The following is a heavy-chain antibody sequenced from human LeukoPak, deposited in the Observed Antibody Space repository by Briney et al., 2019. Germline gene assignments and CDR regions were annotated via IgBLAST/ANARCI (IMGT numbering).Heavy chain of an antibody. CDR3: AREGGPYRPLDY. V-gene: IGHV4-59*01. J-gene: IGHJ4*02. Sequence: KPSETLSLTCTVSGGSINSYYYNWIRQPPGKGLECIGYISYSGSTNYNPSLRSRVTISIDTSKNQFSLKLSSVTAADTAVYYCAREGGPYRPLDYSGQGTLVTVSS. CDR2: ISYSGST. CDR1: GGSINSYY.